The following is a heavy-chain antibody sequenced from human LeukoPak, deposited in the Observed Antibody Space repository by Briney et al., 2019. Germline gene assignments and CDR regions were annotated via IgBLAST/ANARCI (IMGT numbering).Heavy chain of an antibody. J-gene: IGHJ4*02. D-gene: IGHD6-19*01. Sequence: SGTLSLTCTVSGGSISSYYWSWIRQPPGKGLEWIGYIYYSGTTDYNPSLKSRVTISVATSKNQFSLSLSSVTAADTAVYYCARGGGGEYSSGWYDYWGQGTLVTVSS. CDR3: ARGGGGEYSSGWYDY. V-gene: IGHV4-59*01. CDR2: IYYSGTT. CDR1: GGSISSYY.